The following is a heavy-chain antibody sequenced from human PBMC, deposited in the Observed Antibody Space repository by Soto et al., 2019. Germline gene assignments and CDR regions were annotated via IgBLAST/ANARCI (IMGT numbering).Heavy chain of an antibody. CDR2: IKQDGSEK. CDR3: ARDLDLRDFWSGHFGGVWFDP. V-gene: IGHV3-7*01. CDR1: GFPFSSYW. J-gene: IGHJ5*02. Sequence: GGSLRLSCASSGFPFSSYWMSWVRQAPGKGLEWVANIKQDGSEKYYVDSVKGRFTISRDNAKNSLYLQMNSLRAEDTAVYYCARDLDLRDFWSGHFGGVWFDPWGQGTLVTVSS. D-gene: IGHD3-3*01.